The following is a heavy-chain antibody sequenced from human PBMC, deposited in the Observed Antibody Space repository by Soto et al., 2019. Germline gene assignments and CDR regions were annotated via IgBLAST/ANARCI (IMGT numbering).Heavy chain of an antibody. CDR1: GFTFSSYG. CDR3: AKEDLYQGYYFDY. D-gene: IGHD2-15*01. Sequence: GGSLRLSCAASGFTFSSYGMHWVRQAPGKGLEWVAVISYDGSNKYYADSVKGRFTISRDNSKNTLYLQMNSLRAEDTAVYYCAKEDLYQGYYFDYWGQGTLVTVSS. J-gene: IGHJ4*02. V-gene: IGHV3-30*18. CDR2: ISYDGSNK.